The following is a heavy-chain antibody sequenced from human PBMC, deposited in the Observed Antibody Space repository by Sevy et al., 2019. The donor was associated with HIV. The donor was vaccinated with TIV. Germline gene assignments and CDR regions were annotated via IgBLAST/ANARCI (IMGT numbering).Heavy chain of an antibody. CDR2: IRSSSNDI. J-gene: IGHJ4*02. D-gene: IGHD2-15*01. CDR3: ARKMDLLVPDY. V-gene: IGHV3-21*01. Sequence: GGSLRLSCTASGFIFSNYNMNWVRQAPGKGLGWVSYIRSSSNDIYYADSVKGRFTISRDNAKNSLYLQMNSLRAEDTAVYYCARKMDLLVPDYWGQGTLVTVSS. CDR1: GFIFSNYN.